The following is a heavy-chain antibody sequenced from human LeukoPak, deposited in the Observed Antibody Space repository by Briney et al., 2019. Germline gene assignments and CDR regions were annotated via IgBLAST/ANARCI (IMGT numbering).Heavy chain of an antibody. D-gene: IGHD3-10*01. CDR3: ARDYLRGVTMGWFDP. Sequence: PSETLSLTCAVYGGSFSGYYWSWIRQPPGKGLEWIGEINHSGSTNYNPSLKSRVTISVDTSKNQFSLKLSSVTAADTAVYYCARDYLRGVTMGWFDPWGQGTLVTVSS. CDR1: GGSFSGYY. V-gene: IGHV4-34*01. J-gene: IGHJ5*02. CDR2: INHSGST.